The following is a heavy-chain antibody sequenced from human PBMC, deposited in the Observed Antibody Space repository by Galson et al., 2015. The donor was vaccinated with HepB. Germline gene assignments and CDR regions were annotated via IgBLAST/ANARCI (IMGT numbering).Heavy chain of an antibody. V-gene: IGHV1-18*01. CDR1: GYTFSSYG. J-gene: IGHJ3*02. CDR2: ISGYNGNT. Sequence: SVKVSCKASGYTFSSYGTTWVRQAPGQGLEWMGWISGYNGNTNYAQKLQGRVTMTTDTSTTTAYMELRSLRSDDTAVYYCARVLRGGSAFDIWGQGTMVTVSS. D-gene: IGHD3-16*01. CDR3: ARVLRGGSAFDI.